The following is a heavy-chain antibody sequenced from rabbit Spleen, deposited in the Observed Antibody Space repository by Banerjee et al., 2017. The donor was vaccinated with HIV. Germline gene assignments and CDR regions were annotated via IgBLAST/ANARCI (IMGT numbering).Heavy chain of an antibody. Sequence: QEQLEESGGGLVKPGTSLTLTCTASGFSFSSGYYMYWVRQAPGKGLEWIGYIYAGSSPSTYYASWVNGRFTISKTSSTTVTLQMTSLTAADTATYFCARWRDNNKSNNYGDLWGPGTLVTVS. CDR1: GFSFSSGYY. CDR2: IYAGSSPST. CDR3: ARWRDNNKSNNYGDL. V-gene: IGHV1S45*01. D-gene: IGHD6-1*01. J-gene: IGHJ4*01.